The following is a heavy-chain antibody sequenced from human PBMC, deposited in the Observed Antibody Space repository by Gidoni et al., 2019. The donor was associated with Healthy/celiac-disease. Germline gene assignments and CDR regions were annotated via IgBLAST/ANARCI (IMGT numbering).Heavy chain of an antibody. CDR2: IIPIFGTA. V-gene: IGHV1-69*01. J-gene: IGHJ6*02. Sequence: QVQLVQSGAEVKKPGSSVKDSCKASGGTFSSYAISWVRQAPGQGLEWMGGIIPIFGTANYAQKFQGRVTITADESTSTAYMELSSLRSEDTAVYYCASPVAGTSYYYYGMDVWGQGTTVTVSS. CDR3: ASPVAGTSYYYYGMDV. D-gene: IGHD6-19*01. CDR1: GGTFSSYA.